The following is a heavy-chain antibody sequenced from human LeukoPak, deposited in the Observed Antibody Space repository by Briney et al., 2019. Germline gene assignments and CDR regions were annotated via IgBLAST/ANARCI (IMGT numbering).Heavy chain of an antibody. CDR2: IKQDGSEK. J-gene: IGHJ4*02. CDR1: GFTFSSYW. D-gene: IGHD6-13*01. Sequence: GGSPRLSCAASGFTFSSYWMSWVRQAPGKGLEWVANIKQDGSEKYYVDSVKGRFTISRDNAKNSLYLQMNSLRAEDTAVYYCATPGAAAADFFDYWGQGTLVTVSS. CDR3: ATPGAAAADFFDY. V-gene: IGHV3-7*01.